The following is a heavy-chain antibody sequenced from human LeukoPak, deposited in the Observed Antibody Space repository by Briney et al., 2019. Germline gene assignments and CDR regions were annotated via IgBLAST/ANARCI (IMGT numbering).Heavy chain of an antibody. CDR3: ARELWTVTTGVYFDY. Sequence: SETLSLTCTVSGGSISSSSYYWGWIRQPPGKGLEWIGSIYYSGSTYYNPSLKSRVTISVDTSENQFSLKLSSVTAADTAVYYCARELWTVTTGVYFDYWGQGTLVTVSS. J-gene: IGHJ4*02. CDR1: GGSISSSSYY. D-gene: IGHD4-17*01. CDR2: IYYSGST. V-gene: IGHV4-39*07.